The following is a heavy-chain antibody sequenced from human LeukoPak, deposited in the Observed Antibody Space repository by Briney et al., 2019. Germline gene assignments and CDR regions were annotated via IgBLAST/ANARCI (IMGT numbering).Heavy chain of an antibody. CDR2: ISSSSSTT. D-gene: IGHD6-19*01. CDR1: GFTFSSYG. Sequence: HPGESLRLSCAASGFTFSSYGMNWVRQAPGKGLEWVSHISSSSSTTFYADSVKGRFTISRDNSKNTLYLQMNSLRAEDTAVYYCAKVGSSGWYGDYWGQGTLVTVSS. J-gene: IGHJ4*02. V-gene: IGHV3-48*01. CDR3: AKVGSSGWYGDY.